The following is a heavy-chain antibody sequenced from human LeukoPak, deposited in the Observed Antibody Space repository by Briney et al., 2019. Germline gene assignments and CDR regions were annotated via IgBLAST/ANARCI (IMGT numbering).Heavy chain of an antibody. V-gene: IGHV3-33*08. CDR2: IWYDGSNK. CDR3: ARDLALFGVVISGAFDI. Sequence: PGRSLRLSCAASGFTFSSYAMHWVRQAPGKGLEWVAVIWYDGSNKYYADSVKGRFTISRDNSKNTLYLQMNSLRAEDTAVYYCARDLALFGVVISGAFDIWGQGTMVTVSS. CDR1: GFTFSSYA. D-gene: IGHD3-3*01. J-gene: IGHJ3*02.